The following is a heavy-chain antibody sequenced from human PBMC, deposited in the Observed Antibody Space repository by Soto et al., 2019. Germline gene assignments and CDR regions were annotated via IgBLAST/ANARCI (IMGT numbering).Heavy chain of an antibody. Sequence: EVQLVESGGGLVQPGGSLRLSCAASGFTFSSYWMHWVRQAPGKGLVWVSRINSDGSSTSYADSVKGRFTISRDNAKNTLYLQMNSLRAEDTAVYYCASSQVYYDFWSGYYAPDLIYWGQGTLVTVSS. CDR3: ASSQVYYDFWSGYYAPDLIY. V-gene: IGHV3-74*01. J-gene: IGHJ4*02. CDR2: INSDGSST. CDR1: GFTFSSYW. D-gene: IGHD3-3*01.